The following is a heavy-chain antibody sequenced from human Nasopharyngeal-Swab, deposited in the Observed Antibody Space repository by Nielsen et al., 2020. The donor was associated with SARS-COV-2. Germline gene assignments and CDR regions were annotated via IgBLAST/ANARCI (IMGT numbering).Heavy chain of an antibody. CDR2: ISSSSSYI. V-gene: IGHV3-21*01. Sequence: GGSLRLSGAASGFTFSSYSMNWVRKAPGKGLEWVSSISSSSSYIYYADSVKGRFTISRDNAKNSLYLQMNSLRAEDTAVYYCARDLIVVVPAAMDVHWFDPWGQGTLVTVSS. J-gene: IGHJ5*02. CDR3: ARDLIVVVPAAMDVHWFDP. CDR1: GFTFSSYS. D-gene: IGHD2-2*01.